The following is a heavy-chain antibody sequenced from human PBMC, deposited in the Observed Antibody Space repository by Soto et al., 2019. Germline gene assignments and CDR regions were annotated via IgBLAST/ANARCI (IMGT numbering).Heavy chain of an antibody. CDR1: GFTFGDYA. CDR2: IRSKAYGGTT. Sequence: GGSLRLSCTASGFTFGDYAMSWFRQAPGKGLEWVGFIRSKAYGGTTEYAASVKGRFTISRDDSKSIAYLQMNSLKTEDTAVYYCTRDFAGPLYSSSGSVWGKGTTVTVSS. CDR3: TRDFAGPLYSSSGSV. J-gene: IGHJ6*04. D-gene: IGHD6-13*01. V-gene: IGHV3-49*03.